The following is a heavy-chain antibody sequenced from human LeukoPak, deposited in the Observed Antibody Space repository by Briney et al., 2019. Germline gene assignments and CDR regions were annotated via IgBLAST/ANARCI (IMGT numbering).Heavy chain of an antibody. CDR2: IYTSGST. CDR3: ARGQSYSSGWYSGWFDP. CDR1: GGSISSYY. Sequence: SETLSLTSTVSGGSISSYYWSWIRQPPGKGLEWIGYIYTSGSTNYNPSLKSRVTISVDASKNQFSLKLSSVTAADTAVYYCARGQSYSSGWYSGWFDPWGQGTLVTVSS. V-gene: IGHV4-4*09. J-gene: IGHJ5*02. D-gene: IGHD6-19*01.